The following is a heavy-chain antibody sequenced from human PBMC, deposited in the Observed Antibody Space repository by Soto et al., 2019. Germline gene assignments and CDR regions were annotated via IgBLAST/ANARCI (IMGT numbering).Heavy chain of an antibody. CDR1: GYSFINSW. V-gene: IGHV5-51*01. CDR2: MYPGDSDT. Sequence: GESLKISCKGSGYSFINSWIGWVRQMPGKGLEWMGIMYPGDSDTRYSPSFQGQVSISVDRSISTAYLQWSSLKASDTAVYYCAMLGGWSGGSSGMDVWGQGTTVTVSS. J-gene: IGHJ6*02. CDR3: AMLGGWSGGSSGMDV. D-gene: IGHD6-19*01.